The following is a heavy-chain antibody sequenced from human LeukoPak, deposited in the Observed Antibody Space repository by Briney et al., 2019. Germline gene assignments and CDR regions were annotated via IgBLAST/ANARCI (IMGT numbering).Heavy chain of an antibody. CDR2: IYTSGST. CDR1: GGSIRSGSNY. Sequence: SQTLSLTCTVSGGSIRSGSNYWSWIRQPAGKGLEWIGRIYTSGSTNYNPSLKSRVTISVDTSKNQFSLKLSSVTAADTAVYYCAREVPSYYYYMDVWGKGTTVTVSS. V-gene: IGHV4-61*02. J-gene: IGHJ6*03. CDR3: AREVPSYYYYMDV.